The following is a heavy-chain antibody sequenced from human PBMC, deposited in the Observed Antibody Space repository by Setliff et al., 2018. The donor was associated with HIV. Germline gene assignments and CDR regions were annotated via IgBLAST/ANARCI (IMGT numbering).Heavy chain of an antibody. V-gene: IGHV4-34*01. D-gene: IGHD1-26*01. CDR1: GGSFSGYY. J-gene: IGHJ4*02. CDR2: INHSGSA. CDR3: AGGPGTTSIDY. Sequence: SETLSLTCAVYGGSFSGYYWSWIRQPPGKGLEWIGEINHSGSANYDMSLWSRVTISLDASRNQFSLELISVTAADTAVYYCAGGPGTTSIDYWAQGTLVTVSS.